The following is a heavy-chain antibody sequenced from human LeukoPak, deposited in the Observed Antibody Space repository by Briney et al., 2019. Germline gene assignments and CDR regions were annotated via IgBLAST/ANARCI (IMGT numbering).Heavy chain of an antibody. CDR3: ARATWFGELSRSYYFDY. Sequence: SETLSLTCTVSGGSISSYYWSWIRQPAGKGLEWIGRIYSSGSTTYNPSLKSRVTMSVDTSKNQFSLKLSSVTAADTAVYYCARATWFGELSRSYYFDYWGQGTLVTVSS. CDR1: GGSISSYY. D-gene: IGHD3-10*01. V-gene: IGHV4-4*07. CDR2: IYSSGST. J-gene: IGHJ4*02.